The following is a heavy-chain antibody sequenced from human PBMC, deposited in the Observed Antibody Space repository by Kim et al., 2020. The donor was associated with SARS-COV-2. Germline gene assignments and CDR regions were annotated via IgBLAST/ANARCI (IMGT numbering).Heavy chain of an antibody. J-gene: IGHJ4*02. Sequence: SETLSLTCTVSGGSINSDYWSWIRQPPGKGLEWIGYIFYSGSINYNPSLKSRVTISVDTSKSQFSLKLTSVTAADTAVYYCAREIRGNIFSDWGQGALGTVSS. CDR3: AREIRGNIFSD. CDR1: GGSINSDY. V-gene: IGHV4-59*13. D-gene: IGHD6-25*01. CDR2: IFYSGSI.